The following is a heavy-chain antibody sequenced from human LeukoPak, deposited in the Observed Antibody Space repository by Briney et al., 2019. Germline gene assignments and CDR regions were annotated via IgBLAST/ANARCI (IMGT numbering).Heavy chain of an antibody. Sequence: SETLSLTCTVSGGSITSRSFYWGWIRQPPGKGLDWIGSIYFSANTYYNPSLKRRVTISVDTSKNLFSLKLTSVTAADTAVYYCARLKEDDFWSGYYNWFDPWGQGALVTVSS. CDR1: GGSITSRSFY. J-gene: IGHJ5*02. D-gene: IGHD3-3*01. CDR2: IYFSANT. V-gene: IGHV4-39*01. CDR3: ARLKEDDFWSGYYNWFDP.